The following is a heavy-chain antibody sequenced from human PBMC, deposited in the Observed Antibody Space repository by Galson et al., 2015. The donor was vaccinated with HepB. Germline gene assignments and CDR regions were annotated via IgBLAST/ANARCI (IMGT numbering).Heavy chain of an antibody. Sequence: ETLSLTCTVSGGSISSYYWSWIRQPPGKGLEWIGYIYYSGSTNYNPSLKSRVTISVDTSKNQFSLKLSSVTAADTAVYYCARDGNYYDSSGPPMDVWGKGTTVTVSS. CDR1: GGSISSYY. D-gene: IGHD3-22*01. CDR2: IYYSGST. J-gene: IGHJ6*04. V-gene: IGHV4-59*01. CDR3: ARDGNYYDSSGPPMDV.